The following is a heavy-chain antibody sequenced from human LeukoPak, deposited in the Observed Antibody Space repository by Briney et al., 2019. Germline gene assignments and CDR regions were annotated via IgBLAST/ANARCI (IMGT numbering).Heavy chain of an antibody. CDR1: GGSFSAYY. CDR2: INHSGST. D-gene: IGHD3-10*01. Sequence: SETLSLTCAVYGGSFSAYYWSWIRQPPGKGLEWIGEINHSGSTNYNPSLKSRVTISVDTSKNQFSLKLSSVTAADTAVYYCARRFGGGWFDPWGQGTLVTVSS. J-gene: IGHJ5*02. CDR3: ARRFGGGWFDP. V-gene: IGHV4-34*01.